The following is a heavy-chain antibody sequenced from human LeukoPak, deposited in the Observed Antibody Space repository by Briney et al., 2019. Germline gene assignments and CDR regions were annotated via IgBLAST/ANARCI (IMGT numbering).Heavy chain of an antibody. V-gene: IGHV4-31*03. CDR2: IYYSGST. D-gene: IGHD1-26*01. CDR1: GGSISSGGYY. Sequence: PSQTLSLTCTVSGGSISSGGYYWSWIRQHPGKGLEWIGYIYYSGSTYYNASLKSRLTISVDTSKNQFSLKLSSATAADTAVYYCARVSGSYYVVDYWGQGTLVTVSS. J-gene: IGHJ4*02. CDR3: ARVSGSYYVVDY.